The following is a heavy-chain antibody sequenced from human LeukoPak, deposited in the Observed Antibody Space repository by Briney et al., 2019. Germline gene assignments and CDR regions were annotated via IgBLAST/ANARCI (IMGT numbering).Heavy chain of an antibody. V-gene: IGHV4-59*01. Sequence: SETLSLTCTVSGGSISSYYWSWIRQPPGKGLEWVGYIYYSGSTNYNPSLKSRVTISVDTFKNQFSLKLSSVTAADTAVYYCARGPTYYYDSSGYYLYWYFDLWGRGTLVTVSS. D-gene: IGHD3-22*01. CDR1: GGSISSYY. CDR2: IYYSGST. J-gene: IGHJ2*01. CDR3: ARGPTYYYDSSGYYLYWYFDL.